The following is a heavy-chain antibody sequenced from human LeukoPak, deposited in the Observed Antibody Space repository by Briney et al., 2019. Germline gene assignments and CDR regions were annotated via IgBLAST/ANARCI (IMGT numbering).Heavy chain of an antibody. CDR2: INHSGST. Sequence: PSETLSLTCTVSGYSISSGSYWGWIRQPPGKGLEWIGEINHSGSTNYNPSLKSRVTISVDTSKNQFSLKLSSVTAADTAVYYCARSLPGMSPYYYYYYMDVWGKGTTVTVSS. J-gene: IGHJ6*03. D-gene: IGHD3-10*01. CDR1: GYSISSGSY. CDR3: ARSLPGMSPYYYYYYMDV. V-gene: IGHV4-38-2*02.